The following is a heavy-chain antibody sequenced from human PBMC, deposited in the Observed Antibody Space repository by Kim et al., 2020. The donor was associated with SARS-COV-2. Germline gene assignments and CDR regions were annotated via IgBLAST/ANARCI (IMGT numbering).Heavy chain of an antibody. CDR3: AKDPKYYDFWSGYFPGPARPYYYYGMDV. V-gene: IGHV3-30*18. D-gene: IGHD3-3*01. CDR2: ISYDGSNK. Sequence: GGSLRLSCAASGFTFSSYGMHWVRQAPGKGLGWVAVISYDGSNKYYADSVKGRFTISRDNSKNTLYLQMNSLRAEDTAVYYCAKDPKYYDFWSGYFPGPARPYYYYGMDVWGQGTTVTVSS. CDR1: GFTFSSYG. J-gene: IGHJ6*02.